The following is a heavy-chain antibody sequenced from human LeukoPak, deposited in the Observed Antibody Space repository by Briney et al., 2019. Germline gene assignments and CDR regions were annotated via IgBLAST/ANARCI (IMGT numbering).Heavy chain of an antibody. J-gene: IGHJ4*02. CDR2: IYSGGST. CDR3: ASGIVGARALRY. D-gene: IGHD1-26*01. V-gene: IGHV3-53*01. CDR1: GFTVSSNY. Sequence: TGGSLRLSCAASGFTVSSNYMSWVRQAPGKGLEWVSVIYSGGSTYYADSVKGRFTISRDNSKNTLYLQMNSLRVEDTAVYYCASGIVGARALRYWGQGTLVTVSS.